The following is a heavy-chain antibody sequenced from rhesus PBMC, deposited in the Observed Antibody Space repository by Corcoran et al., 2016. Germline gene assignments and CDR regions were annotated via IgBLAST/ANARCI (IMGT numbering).Heavy chain of an antibody. Sequence: EVQLVQSGAEVKKPGASVKISCKASGYTFTDYYLHWVRRAPGKGLEWMGRVDPEDGEAIHAQKCLDSGTITACTATDTAYMELSSLRSEDTAVYYCATALTGDLYFDYWGQGVLVTVSS. CDR1: GYTFTDYY. D-gene: IGHD7-45*01. V-gene: IGHV1-111*02. CDR3: ATALTGDLYFDY. CDR2: VDPEDGEA. J-gene: IGHJ4*01.